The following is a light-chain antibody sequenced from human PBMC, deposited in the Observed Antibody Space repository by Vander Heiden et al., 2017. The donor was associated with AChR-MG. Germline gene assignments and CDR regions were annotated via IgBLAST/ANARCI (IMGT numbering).Light chain of an antibody. CDR3: QQNVNTPTWT. V-gene: IGKV1-39*01. CDR1: QSISSY. CDR2: AAS. Sequence: DIQMTQSPSSLSASVRDRVTITCRASQSISSYLNWYQQRPGKAPKLLIYAASSLQSGVPSRFSGSGDGTNFTLTISSMQPEDFATYYCQQNVNTPTWTFGQGTKVEIK. J-gene: IGKJ1*01.